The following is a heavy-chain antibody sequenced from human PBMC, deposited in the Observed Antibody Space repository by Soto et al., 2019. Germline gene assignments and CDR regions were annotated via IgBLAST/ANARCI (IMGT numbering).Heavy chain of an antibody. CDR1: GFTFSSYG. J-gene: IGHJ2*01. CDR2: IWYDGSNK. CDR3: ARDGGNWDLYWYFDL. V-gene: IGHV3-33*01. Sequence: QVQLVESGGGVVQHGRSLRLSCAASGFTFSSYGMHWVRQAPGKGLEWVAVIWYDGSNKYYADSVKGRFTISRDNSKNTLYLQMNSLRAEDTAVYYCARDGGNWDLYWYFDLWGRGTLVTVSS. D-gene: IGHD7-27*01.